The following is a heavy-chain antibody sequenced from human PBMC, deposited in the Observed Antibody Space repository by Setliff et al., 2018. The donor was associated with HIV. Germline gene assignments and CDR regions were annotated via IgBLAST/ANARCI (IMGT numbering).Heavy chain of an antibody. J-gene: IGHJ4*02. CDR2: ISAYNGNT. CDR1: GYTFTSYG. V-gene: IGHV1-18*01. Sequence: ASVKVSCKASGYTFTSYGISWVRQAPGQGLEWMGWISAYNGNTNYAQKLQGRVTTTTDTSTSTAYMELRSLRSDDTAVYYCARGPPIVVVPAALLTFDYWGQGTLVTVSS. CDR3: ARGPPIVVVPAALLTFDY. D-gene: IGHD2-2*01.